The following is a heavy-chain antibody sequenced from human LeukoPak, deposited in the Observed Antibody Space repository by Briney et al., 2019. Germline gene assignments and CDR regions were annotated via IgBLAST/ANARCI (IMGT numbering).Heavy chain of an antibody. CDR1: GFTFSSYG. CDR2: IRYDGSNK. J-gene: IGHJ4*02. Sequence: GGSLRLSCAASGFTFSSYGMHWVRQAPGKGLEWVAFIRYDGSNKYYADSVKGRFTISRDNSKNTLYLQMNSLRAEDTAVYYCAKESIAAADIFDCWGQGTLVTVSS. D-gene: IGHD6-13*01. V-gene: IGHV3-30*02. CDR3: AKESIAAADIFDC.